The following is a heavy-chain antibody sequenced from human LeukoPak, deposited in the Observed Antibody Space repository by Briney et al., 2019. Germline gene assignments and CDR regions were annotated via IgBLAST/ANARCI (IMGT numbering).Heavy chain of an antibody. J-gene: IGHJ4*02. CDR1: GGSISNYY. CDR3: ARAGDIVATMTPDY. V-gene: IGHV4-59*01. CDR2: IYFSGSA. Sequence: PSETLSLTCTVSGGSISNYYWNWIRQPPGKGLEWIGHIYFSGSANYNPSLKSRVTISVDTSKNQFSLKLSSVTAADTAVYYCARAGDIVATMTPDYWGQGTLVTVSS. D-gene: IGHD5-12*01.